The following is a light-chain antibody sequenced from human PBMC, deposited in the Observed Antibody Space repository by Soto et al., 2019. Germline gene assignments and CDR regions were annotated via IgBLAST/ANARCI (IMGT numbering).Light chain of an antibody. CDR2: EDS. J-gene: IGLJ1*01. CDR3: CSYAGSGPFV. Sequence: QSALTQPASVSGSPGQSITISCSGTSSDIGNYNTVSWYQHHPGKAPKLIIYEDSKRPSGVSDRFSGSKSGNTASLTTSGLQAEDETYYYCCSYAGSGPFVFGTGPKVTVL. CDR1: SSDIGNYNT. V-gene: IGLV2-23*01.